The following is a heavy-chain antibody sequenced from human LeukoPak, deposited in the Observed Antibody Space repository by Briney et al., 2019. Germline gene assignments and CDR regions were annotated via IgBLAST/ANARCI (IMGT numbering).Heavy chain of an antibody. D-gene: IGHD3-10*01. V-gene: IGHV4-59*08. CDR2: LYYSGST. CDR3: ARHLSLYYGLAY. J-gene: IGHJ4*02. CDR1: NASINSYY. Sequence: KPSETLSLTCTVSNASINSYYWSWIRQPPGKGLEWIGYLYYSGSTNYNPSLKSRVTISVDTSKNQFSLKLTSVTAADTAVYYCARHLSLYYGLAYWGQGTLVTVSS.